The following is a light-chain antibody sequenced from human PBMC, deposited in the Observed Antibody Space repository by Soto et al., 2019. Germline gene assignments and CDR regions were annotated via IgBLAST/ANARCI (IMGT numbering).Light chain of an antibody. CDR1: SSDVGVYNY. Sequence: QSVLTQPRSVSGSPGQSVTISCTGTSSDVGVYNYVSWHQQHPGKAPKLMIYDVTKRPSGVPDRFSGSKSANTASLTISGLQAEDEADYYCCSYAGSYTFVLGTGTKVTVL. V-gene: IGLV2-11*01. CDR2: DVT. CDR3: CSYAGSYTFV. J-gene: IGLJ1*01.